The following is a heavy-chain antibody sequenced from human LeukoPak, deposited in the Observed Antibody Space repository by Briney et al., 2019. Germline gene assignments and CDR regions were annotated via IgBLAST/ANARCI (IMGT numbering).Heavy chain of an antibody. CDR2: IYYSGST. CDR1: GGSVTSGNYY. Sequence: SETLSLTCTVSGGSVTSGNYYWSWIRQPPGKGLEWIGYIYYSGSTNYNPSLKSRVTMSLDTSKNQFSLKLSSVTAADTAPYYCARENRATAGLDAFAIWGQGTMVIVSS. J-gene: IGHJ3*02. CDR3: ARENRATAGLDAFAI. D-gene: IGHD6-13*01. V-gene: IGHV4-61*01.